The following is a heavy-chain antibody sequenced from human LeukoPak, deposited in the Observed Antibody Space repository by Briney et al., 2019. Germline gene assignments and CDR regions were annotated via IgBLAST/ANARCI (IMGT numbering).Heavy chain of an antibody. J-gene: IGHJ6*02. V-gene: IGHV3-30*18. CDR1: GFTFSSYG. CDR2: ISYDGSNK. D-gene: IGHD5-12*01. Sequence: GRSLRLSCAASGFTFSSYGMHWVRKAPGKGLEWVAVISYDGSNKYYADSVKGRFTISRDNSKNTLYLQMNSLRAEDTAVYYCAKDNKDMWEWLRPYYYYYGMDVWGQGTTVTVSS. CDR3: AKDNKDMWEWLRPYYYYYGMDV.